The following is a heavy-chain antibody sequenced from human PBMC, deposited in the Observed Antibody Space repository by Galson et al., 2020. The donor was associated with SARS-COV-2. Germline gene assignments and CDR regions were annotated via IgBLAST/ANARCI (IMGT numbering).Heavy chain of an antibody. D-gene: IGHD3-10*01. J-gene: IGHJ4*02. CDR2: ISYDGSNK. Sequence: GGSLRLSCAASGFTFSSYGMHWVRQAPGKGLEWVAVISYDGSNKYYADSVKGRFTISRDNSKNTVYLQMNSLRAEDTAVYYCAKGVLVLLWFGELDYWGQGTLVTVSS. CDR1: GFTFSSYG. V-gene: IGHV3-30*18. CDR3: AKGVLVLLWFGELDY.